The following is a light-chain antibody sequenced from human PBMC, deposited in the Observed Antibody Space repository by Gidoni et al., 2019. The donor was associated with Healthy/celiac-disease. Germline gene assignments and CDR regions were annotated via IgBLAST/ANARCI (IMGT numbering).Light chain of an antibody. J-gene: IGLJ3*02. V-gene: IGLV1-40*01. CDR1: SSNIGAGYD. CDR2: GNS. Sequence: QSVLTQPPSVSGAPGPQVPISCTGSSSNIGAGYDVHWYQQLPGTAPKLLIYGNSNRPSGVPDRFSGSKSGTSASLAITGLQAEDEADYYCQSYDSSLSGSEVFGGGTKLTVL. CDR3: QSYDSSLSGSEV.